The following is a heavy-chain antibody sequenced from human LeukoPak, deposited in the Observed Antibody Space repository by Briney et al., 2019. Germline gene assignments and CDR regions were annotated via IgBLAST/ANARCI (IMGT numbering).Heavy chain of an antibody. V-gene: IGHV1-18*04. D-gene: IGHD6-25*01. CDR3: ARDIRAQRPYY. J-gene: IGHJ4*02. CDR1: GYTFTSYG. CDR2: ISAYNGNT. Sequence: ASVKVSCKASGYTFTSYGISWVRQAPGQGLEWMGWISAYNGNTNYAQKLQGRVTMTTDTSTSTAYMELRRQISDHTAVYYCARDIRAQRPYYWGQGTLVTVSS.